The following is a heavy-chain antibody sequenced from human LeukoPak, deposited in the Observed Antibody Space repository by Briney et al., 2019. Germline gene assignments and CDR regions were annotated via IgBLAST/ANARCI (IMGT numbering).Heavy chain of an antibody. V-gene: IGHV5-51*01. CDR2: IYPGDSDT. Sequence: VESLKISCRGSGYSFTTYWIGWVRQVPGKGLEWMGIIYPGDSDTRYSPSFQGQVTMSADKSINTAYLQWSSLKASDTAMYYCARRQGCSSTSCPPDSWGQGTLVTVSS. J-gene: IGHJ4*02. CDR3: ARRQGCSSTSCPPDS. CDR1: GYSFTTYW. D-gene: IGHD2-2*01.